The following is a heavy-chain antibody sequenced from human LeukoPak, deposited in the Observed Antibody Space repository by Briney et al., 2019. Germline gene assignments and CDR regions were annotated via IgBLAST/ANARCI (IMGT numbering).Heavy chain of an antibody. CDR3: VTNTIFGVVIPSFDY. D-gene: IGHD3-3*01. V-gene: IGHV3-48*01. CDR2: ISSSNHAI. CDR1: GFIFSSYS. J-gene: IGHJ4*02. Sequence: PGGSLRLSCAASGFIFSSYSMSWVRQAPGEGLEWLSYISSSNHAIYYADSVKGRFTISRDNSKNTLYLQMSSLRAEDTAVYYCVTNTIFGVVIPSFDYWGQGTLVTVSS.